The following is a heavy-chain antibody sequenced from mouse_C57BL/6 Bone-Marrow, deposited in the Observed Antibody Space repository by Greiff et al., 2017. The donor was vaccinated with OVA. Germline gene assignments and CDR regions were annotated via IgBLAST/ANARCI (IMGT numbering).Heavy chain of an antibody. CDR1: GFTFSNYW. D-gene: IGHD1-1*01. Sequence: EVKLEESGGGLVQPGGSMKLSCVASGFTFSNYWMNWVRQSPEKGLEWVAQIRLKSDNYATHYAESVKGRFTISRDDSKSSVYLQMNNLRAEDTGIYYCTDYYYGSSYDYAMDYWGQGTSVTVSS. CDR2: IRLKSDNYAT. J-gene: IGHJ4*01. CDR3: TDYYYGSSYDYAMDY. V-gene: IGHV6-3*01.